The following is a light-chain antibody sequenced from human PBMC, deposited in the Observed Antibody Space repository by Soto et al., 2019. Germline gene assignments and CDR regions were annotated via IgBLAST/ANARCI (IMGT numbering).Light chain of an antibody. J-gene: IGKJ3*01. V-gene: IGKV1-39*01. CDR1: RGLNNI. CDR2: TES. CDR3: QQSYSTLFT. Sequence: IQMTQSPSSLSASVGARVPITSRPSRGLNNILNWYHQIPGKAPKLLIHTESSLQSGVPSRFSGSGSGTDYTLTISSLQPEDFATYYCQQSYSTLFTFGPGTKVDIK.